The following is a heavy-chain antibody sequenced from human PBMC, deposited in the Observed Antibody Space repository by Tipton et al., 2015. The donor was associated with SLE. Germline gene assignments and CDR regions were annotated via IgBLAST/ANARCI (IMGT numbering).Heavy chain of an antibody. Sequence: TLSLTCSVSGASVRTMRYFWGWIRQPPGKGFEWIGSIYYSGTPYYNPSLTGRVTISFDTSKDQVSLKLTSVTAADTAVYYCARGGYSDNSGYYYAFHVWGQGTTVIVSS. CDR2: IYYSGTP. J-gene: IGHJ3*01. CDR1: GASVRTMRYF. V-gene: IGHV4-39*02. D-gene: IGHD3-22*01. CDR3: ARGGYSDNSGYYYAFHV.